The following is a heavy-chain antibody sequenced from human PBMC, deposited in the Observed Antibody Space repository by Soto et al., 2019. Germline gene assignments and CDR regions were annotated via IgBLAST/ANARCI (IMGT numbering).Heavy chain of an antibody. D-gene: IGHD2-2*01. CDR3: ARGRWDRWWPAAMVYYYYMDV. CDR1: GGSFSGYY. V-gene: IGHV4-34*01. J-gene: IGHJ6*03. CDR2: INHSGST. Sequence: SETLSLTCAVYGGSFSGYYWSWIRQPPGKGLEWIGEINHSGSTNYNPSLKSRVTISVDTSKNQFSLKLSSVTAADTAVYYCARGRWDRWWPAAMVYYYYMDVWGKGTTVTVSS.